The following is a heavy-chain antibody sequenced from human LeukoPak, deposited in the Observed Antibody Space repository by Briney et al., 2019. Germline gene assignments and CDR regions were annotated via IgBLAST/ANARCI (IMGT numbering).Heavy chain of an antibody. CDR1: GGSISSGSYY. CDR2: IYTSGST. CDR3: ARVDYAQAFDI. D-gene: IGHD4-17*01. V-gene: IGHV4-61*02. Sequence: SQTLSLTCTVSGGSISSGSYYWRWIRQPAGKGLEWIGRIYTSGSTNYNPSLKSRVTISVDTSKNQFSLKLSSVTAADTAVYYCARVDYAQAFDIWGQGTMVTVSS. J-gene: IGHJ3*02.